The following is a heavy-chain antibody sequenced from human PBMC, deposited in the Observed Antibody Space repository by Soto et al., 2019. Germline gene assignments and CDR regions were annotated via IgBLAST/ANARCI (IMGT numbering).Heavy chain of an antibody. CDR1: GASFSAYY. Sequence: QVQLQQWGAGLLKPSETLSLTCAVYGASFSAYYWSWVRQPPGKGLEWIGEINHSGSTNYNPSLKSRVTISVYTSKNQFSLKLSSVTAADTAVYYCARTSRFDYWGQGTLVTVSS. D-gene: IGHD6-6*01. J-gene: IGHJ4*02. CDR2: INHSGST. V-gene: IGHV4-34*01. CDR3: ARTSRFDY.